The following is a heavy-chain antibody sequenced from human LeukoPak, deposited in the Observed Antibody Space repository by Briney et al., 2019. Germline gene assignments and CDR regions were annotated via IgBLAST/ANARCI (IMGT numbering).Heavy chain of an antibody. D-gene: IGHD3-22*01. CDR2: IRGSGANT. CDR1: GFTFTSYA. V-gene: IGHV3-23*01. J-gene: IGHJ4*02. CDR3: GIRDTSDYYVF. Sequence: PGGSLRLSCAASGFTFTSYAMGWVRQAPGKGLEWVSSIRGSGANTYYADSVKGRFTISRDNSKSTLYLQLNSLRAEDTAVYYCGIRDTSDYYVFWGQGTLVTVSS.